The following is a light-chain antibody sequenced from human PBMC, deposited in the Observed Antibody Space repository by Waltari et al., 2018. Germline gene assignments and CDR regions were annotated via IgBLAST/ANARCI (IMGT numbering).Light chain of an antibody. V-gene: IGLV1-51*02. CDR2: EDI. J-gene: IGLJ7*01. CDR3: GTWDSSLSGAV. CDR1: SSNIGNNY. Sequence: QSVLTQPPSVSAAPGQRVTISCSGGSSNIGNNYVSWYRQFPGTAPKLLIYEDIGRPSGIPGRSSGSKSGTSATLDITGLQAGDEADYYCGTWDSSLSGAVFGGGTHLTVL.